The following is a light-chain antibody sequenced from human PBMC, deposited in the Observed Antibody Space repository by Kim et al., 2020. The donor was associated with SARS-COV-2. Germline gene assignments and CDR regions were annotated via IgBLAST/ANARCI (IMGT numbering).Light chain of an antibody. Sequence: TPGERTNISSRARQRISSNFAWYQQKPGQAPRLLIYDASNRANGSLAMFSGSGSVKDFVLTISSLVPEDFAVYFCQQYGSSHEISFGQGTRLEIK. CDR2: DAS. CDR1: QRISSN. V-gene: IGKV3-11*01. CDR3: QQYGSSHEIS. J-gene: IGKJ5*01.